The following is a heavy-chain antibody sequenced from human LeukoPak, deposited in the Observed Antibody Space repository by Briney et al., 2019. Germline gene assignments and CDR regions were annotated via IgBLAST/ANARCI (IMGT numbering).Heavy chain of an antibody. CDR3: ARGSELRYFDWLLSDFDY. CDR1: GYTFTGYY. CDR2: INPNSGGT. V-gene: IGHV1-2*02. Sequence: AAVKVSCKASGYTFTGYYMHWVRQAPGQGLEWVGWINPNSGGTNYAQKFQGRVTMTRDTSISTAYMELSRLRSDETAVYYCARGSELRYFDWLLSDFDYWGQGTLVTVSS. D-gene: IGHD3-9*01. J-gene: IGHJ4*02.